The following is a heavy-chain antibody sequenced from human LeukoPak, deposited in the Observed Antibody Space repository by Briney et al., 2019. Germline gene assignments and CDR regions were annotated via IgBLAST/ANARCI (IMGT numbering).Heavy chain of an antibody. J-gene: IGHJ4*02. CDR1: GFTFSSYW. D-gene: IGHD3-10*01. CDR3: AREGPGEYFDY. V-gene: IGHV3-7*01. Sequence: GGSLRLSCAASGFTFSSYWMNWVPQGPGKGLEWVANINQDGSEKYYVDSVKGRFTISRDNGKNSLYLQLNSLRAEDTAVYYCAREGPGEYFDYWGQGTLVTVSS. CDR2: INQDGSEK.